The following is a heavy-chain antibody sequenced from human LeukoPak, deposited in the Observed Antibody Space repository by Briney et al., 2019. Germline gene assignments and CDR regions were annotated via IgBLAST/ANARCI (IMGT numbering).Heavy chain of an antibody. J-gene: IGHJ4*02. CDR1: GYTFTSHG. CDR2: ISAYNGNT. CDR3: ARDGLGCSSTSCPFDY. Sequence: ASVKVPCKASGYTFTSHGISWVRQAPGQGLEWMGWISAYNGNTNYAQKLQGRVTMTTDTSTSTAYMELRSLRSDDTAVYYCARDGLGCSSTSCPFDYWGQGTLVTVSS. V-gene: IGHV1-18*01. D-gene: IGHD2-2*01.